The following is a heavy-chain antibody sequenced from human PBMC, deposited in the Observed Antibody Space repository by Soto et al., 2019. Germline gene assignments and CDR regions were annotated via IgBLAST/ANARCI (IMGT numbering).Heavy chain of an antibody. CDR2: IYWDDDK. Sequence: SGPTLVNPTQTLTLTCTFSGFSLSTSGVGVDWIRQPPGKALEWLALIYWDDDKRYSPSLKSRLTITKDTSKNQVVLTMTNMDPVDTASYYCAKGITAAMVSSYYFGYSGDGTLVTV. V-gene: IGHV2-5*02. CDR3: AKGITAAMVSSYYFGY. J-gene: IGHJ4*01. D-gene: IGHD2-2*01. CDR1: GFSLSTSGVG.